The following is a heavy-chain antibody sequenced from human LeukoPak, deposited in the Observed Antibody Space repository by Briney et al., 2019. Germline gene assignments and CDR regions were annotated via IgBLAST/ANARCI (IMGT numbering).Heavy chain of an antibody. CDR2: IWYDGSNK. V-gene: IGHV3-33*01. Sequence: GGSLRLSCAACGFTFSSYGMHWVRQAPGKGLEWVAVIWYDGSNKYYADSVKGRFTISRDNSKNTLYLQMNSLRAEDTAVYYCAREQNFDWELYGMDVWGKGPRSPSPQ. D-gene: IGHD3-9*01. CDR3: AREQNFDWELYGMDV. J-gene: IGHJ6*04. CDR1: GFTFSSYG.